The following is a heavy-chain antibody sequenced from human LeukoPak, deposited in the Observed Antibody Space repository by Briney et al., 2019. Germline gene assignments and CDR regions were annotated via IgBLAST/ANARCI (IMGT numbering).Heavy chain of an antibody. Sequence: PSETLSLTCSVSGGSMTSYYWSWIRQPPGKGLEWIGNIYYTGSTNYNPSLKNRVTMSVDSSKGQLSLKLTSLTAADSAVYYCARRSTLENFFDSWGQGTPVTVSS. D-gene: IGHD6-6*01. CDR3: ARRSTLENFFDS. CDR2: IYYTGST. V-gene: IGHV4-59*08. CDR1: GGSMTSYY. J-gene: IGHJ4*02.